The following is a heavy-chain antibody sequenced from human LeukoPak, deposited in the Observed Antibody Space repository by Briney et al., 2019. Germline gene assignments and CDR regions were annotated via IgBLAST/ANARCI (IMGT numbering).Heavy chain of an antibody. J-gene: IGHJ6*03. CDR2: IYHSGST. CDR1: GGSISSSNW. CDR3: AIKNCSGGSCYFTSYYYYYMDV. V-gene: IGHV4-4*02. Sequence: PSGTLSLTCAVSGGSISSSNWWSWVRQPPGKGLEWIGEIYHSGSTYYNPSLKSRVTISVDTSKNQFSLKLSSVTAADTAVYYCAIKNCSGGSCYFTSYYYYYMDVWGKGTTVTVSS. D-gene: IGHD2-15*01.